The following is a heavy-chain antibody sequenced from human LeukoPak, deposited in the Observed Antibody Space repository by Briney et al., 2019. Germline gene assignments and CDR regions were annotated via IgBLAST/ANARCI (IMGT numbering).Heavy chain of an antibody. D-gene: IGHD2-8*01. CDR1: GFTFSSYG. V-gene: IGHV3-30*03. CDR3: ARDPSRYCTNGVCPDP. Sequence: PGRSLRLSCAASGFTFSSYGMHWVRQAPGKGLEWVAVISYDGSNKYCADSVKGRFTISRDNSKNTLYLQMNSLRAEDTAVYYCARDPSRYCTNGVCPDPWGQGTLVTVSS. CDR2: ISYDGSNK. J-gene: IGHJ5*02.